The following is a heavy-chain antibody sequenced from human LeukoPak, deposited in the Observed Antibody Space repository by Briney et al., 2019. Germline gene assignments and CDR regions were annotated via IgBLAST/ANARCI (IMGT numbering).Heavy chain of an antibody. Sequence: GASVKVSCKASGYTFPNYDINWVGQATGQGREWVGWMNPNSGNTGYAQKFQGRVTMTRNTSISTAYMELSSLRSEDTAVYYCARETSQAGDYWGQGTLVTVSS. CDR2: MNPNSGNT. J-gene: IGHJ4*02. V-gene: IGHV1-8*01. D-gene: IGHD6-13*01. CDR1: GYTFPNYD. CDR3: ARETSQAGDY.